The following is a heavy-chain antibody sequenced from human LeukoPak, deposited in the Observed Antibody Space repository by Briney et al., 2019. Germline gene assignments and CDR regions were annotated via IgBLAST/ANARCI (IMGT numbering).Heavy chain of an antibody. CDR1: GFTFSSYG. Sequence: GGSLRLSCAASGFTFSSYGMHWVRQAPGKGLEWVAFIRYDGSNKYYADSVKGRFTISRDNSKNTLYLQMNSLRAEDTAIYYCAKNGDRGAYCSGGSCYPYYYYYMDVWGKGTTVTISS. CDR3: AKNGDRGAYCSGGSCYPYYYYYMDV. CDR2: IRYDGSNK. J-gene: IGHJ6*03. D-gene: IGHD2-15*01. V-gene: IGHV3-30*02.